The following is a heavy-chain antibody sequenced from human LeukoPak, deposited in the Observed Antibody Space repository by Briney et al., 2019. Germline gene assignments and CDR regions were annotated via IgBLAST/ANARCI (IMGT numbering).Heavy chain of an antibody. CDR1: GFTFSSYA. Sequence: GSLRLSCAASGFTFSSYAMHWVRQAPGKGLEWVAVISYDGSNKYYADSVKGRFTISRDNSKNTLYLQMNSLRAEDTAVYYCVKGGELGYCSSTSCYADYWGQGTLVTVSS. J-gene: IGHJ4*02. D-gene: IGHD2-2*01. V-gene: IGHV3-30-3*01. CDR2: ISYDGSNK. CDR3: VKGGELGYCSSTSCYADY.